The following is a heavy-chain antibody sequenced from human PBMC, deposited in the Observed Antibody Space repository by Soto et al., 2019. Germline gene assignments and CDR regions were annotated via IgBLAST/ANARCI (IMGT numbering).Heavy chain of an antibody. CDR2: ISSSSSYT. Sequence: GGSLRLSCAASGFTFRDYYMSWIRQAPGKGLEWVSYISSSSSYTNYADSVKGRFTISRDNAKNSLYLQMNSLRAEDTAVYYCATGSRSPYYDFWSGPYYYYYGMDVWGQGTTVTVSS. CDR1: GFTFRDYY. D-gene: IGHD3-3*01. J-gene: IGHJ6*02. V-gene: IGHV3-11*06. CDR3: ATGSRSPYYDFWSGPYYYYYGMDV.